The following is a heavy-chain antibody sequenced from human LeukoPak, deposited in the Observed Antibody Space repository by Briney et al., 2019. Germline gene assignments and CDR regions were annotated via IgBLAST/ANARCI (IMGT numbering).Heavy chain of an antibody. CDR2: IKQDGSEK. V-gene: IGHV3-7*03. CDR3: ARGHYDILTGPDY. CDR1: GFPFSSYW. J-gene: IGHJ4*02. D-gene: IGHD3-9*01. Sequence: GGSLRLSCAAAGFPFSSYWMSWVRQAPGKGLEWVANIKQDGSEKYYVDSVKGRFTISRDNAKNSLYLQMNSLRAEDTAVYYCARGHYDILTGPDYWGQGTLVTVSS.